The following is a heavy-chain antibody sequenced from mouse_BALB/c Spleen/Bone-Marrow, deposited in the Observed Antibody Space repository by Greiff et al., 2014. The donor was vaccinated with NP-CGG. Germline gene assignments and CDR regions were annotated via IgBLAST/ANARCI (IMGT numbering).Heavy chain of an antibody. CDR3: ARITTATGAMDY. J-gene: IGHJ4*01. Sequence: VKLVESGPGLVAPSQSLSITCTVSGFSLTNYGVHWVRQPPGKGLEWLRVIWADGSTNCNSALMSRLSISKDNSKSQVFFKMNSLQTDDTAMYYCARITTATGAMDYWGQGTSVTVSA. V-gene: IGHV2-9*02. D-gene: IGHD1-2*01. CDR2: IWADGST. CDR1: GFSLTNYG.